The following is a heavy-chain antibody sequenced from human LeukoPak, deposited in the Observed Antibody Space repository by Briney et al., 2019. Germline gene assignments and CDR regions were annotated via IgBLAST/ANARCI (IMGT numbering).Heavy chain of an antibody. CDR3: AKTQGYYDC. V-gene: IGHV3-23*01. Sequence: GGSLRLSCAASGFTFSRYGMNWVRQAPGKGLEWVSGIGVGGTTYYADSVRGRFTISRDTSKNTLYLQMNSLRAEDTAVYYCAKTQGYYDCWGQGTLVTVSS. CDR2: IGVGGTT. CDR1: GFTFSRYG. D-gene: IGHD3-22*01. J-gene: IGHJ4*02.